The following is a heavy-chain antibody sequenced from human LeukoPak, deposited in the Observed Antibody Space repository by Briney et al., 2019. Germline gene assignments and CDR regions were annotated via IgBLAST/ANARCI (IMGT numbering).Heavy chain of an antibody. CDR3: AKVRGVYCSSPACYYYDS. CDR1: GFTFSSYA. V-gene: IGHV3-23*01. CDR2: VSPSGGRT. J-gene: IGHJ4*02. Sequence: PGGSLRLSCGASGFTFSSYAMSWVRQTPGRGLEWVAGVSPSGGRTLYADSVEGRFTISRDNSNDTVYLQLSRLRAEDSALYYCAKVRGVYCSSPACYYYDSWGQGTPVTVSS. D-gene: IGHD2-2*01.